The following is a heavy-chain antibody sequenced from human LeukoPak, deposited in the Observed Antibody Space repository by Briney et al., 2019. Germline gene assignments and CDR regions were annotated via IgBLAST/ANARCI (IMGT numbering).Heavy chain of an antibody. CDR1: GYSFTSCW. J-gene: IGHJ3*02. CDR3: AINSGSDAFDI. CDR2: IYPGDSDT. D-gene: IGHD3-22*01. V-gene: IGHV5-51*01. Sequence: GESLQISCQGSGYSFTSCWIGWVRQMPGKGLEWMGIIYPGDSDTRYSPSFQGQVTISADKSISTAYLQWSSLKASDTAMYYCAINSGSDAFDIWGQGTMVTVSS.